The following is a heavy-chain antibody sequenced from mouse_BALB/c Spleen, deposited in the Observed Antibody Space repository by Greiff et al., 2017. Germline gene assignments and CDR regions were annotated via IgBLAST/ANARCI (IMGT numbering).Heavy chain of an antibody. Sequence: VQRVESGPGLVAPSQSLSITCTVSGFSLTSYGVHWVRQPPGKGLEWLGVIWAGGSTNYNSALMSRLSISKDNSKSQVFLKMNSLQTDDTAMYYCARDRRYAFYAMDYWGQGTSVTVSS. V-gene: IGHV2-9*02. J-gene: IGHJ4*01. CDR2: IWAGGST. D-gene: IGHD2-14*01. CDR1: GFSLTSYG. CDR3: ARDRRYAFYAMDY.